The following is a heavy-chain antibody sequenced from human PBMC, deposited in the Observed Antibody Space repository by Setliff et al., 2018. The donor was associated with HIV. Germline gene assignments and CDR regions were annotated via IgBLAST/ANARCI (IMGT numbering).Heavy chain of an antibody. CDR1: GFTFSSYG. CDR3: AREGITGTTLHPY. D-gene: IGHD1-7*01. Sequence: PGGSLRLSCTASGFTFSSYGMHWVRQAPGKGLEWVAVIWFDGSSKYYADSVEGRFTISRDNSKNTLHLQMNSLRAEDTAVYYCAREGITGTTLHPYWGQGTLVTVSS. V-gene: IGHV3-33*01. CDR2: IWFDGSSK. J-gene: IGHJ4*02.